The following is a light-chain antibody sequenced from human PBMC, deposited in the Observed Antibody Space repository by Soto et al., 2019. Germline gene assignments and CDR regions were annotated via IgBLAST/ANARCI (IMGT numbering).Light chain of an antibody. CDR3: QQRSSWPRT. J-gene: IGKJ1*01. Sequence: IVLTQSPATLSLSPGQRATLSCRASQSAGTAFAWFQQKPGQPPRLLIYDASKRATGIPARFAGSGSGTEFTLTISSLAPEDFAVYYCQQRSSWPRTFGQGTKVDIK. CDR1: QSAGTA. CDR2: DAS. V-gene: IGKV3-11*01.